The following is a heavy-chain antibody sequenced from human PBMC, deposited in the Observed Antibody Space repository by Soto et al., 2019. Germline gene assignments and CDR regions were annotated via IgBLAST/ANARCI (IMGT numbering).Heavy chain of an antibody. D-gene: IGHD3-9*01. Sequence: QLQLQESGPGLVKPSETLSLTCSVSGASINSDKYYWGWIRQPPGRGLEWIGGIYYRGNTYYNPSLQTRVTISLDKSKSQFSLKLNSVTAADSAMYFCARLEGLATISYYFDFWGQGALVTVSS. CDR3: ARLEGLATISYYFDF. CDR2: IYYRGNT. V-gene: IGHV4-39*01. CDR1: GASINSDKYY. J-gene: IGHJ4*02.